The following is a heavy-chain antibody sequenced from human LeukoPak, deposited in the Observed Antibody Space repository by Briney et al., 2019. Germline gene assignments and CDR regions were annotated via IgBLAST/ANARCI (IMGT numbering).Heavy chain of an antibody. D-gene: IGHD2-21*01. CDR2: ISDSGNT. CDR3: AKAPVTTCRGAYCYPFDY. Sequence: LPGGSLRLSCAASGFTLSSYAMSWVRQAPGKGLEWVSAISDSGNTYHADSVKGRFTISRDGSKNTLFLQMNRLRPEDAAVYYCAKAPVTTCRGAYCYPFDYWGQGTLVTVSS. CDR1: GFTLSSYA. J-gene: IGHJ4*02. V-gene: IGHV3-23*01.